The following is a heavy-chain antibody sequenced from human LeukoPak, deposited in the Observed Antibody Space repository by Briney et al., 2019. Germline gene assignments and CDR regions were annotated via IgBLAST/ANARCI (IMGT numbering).Heavy chain of an antibody. Sequence: ASVKVPCXASAYTFTSYGISWVRQAPGQGLEWMGWISGYNGNTKYAQKLQGRVTMTTDTSTSTAYMELRSLRSDDTAVYYCARGKIIMVRGVIIGGDAFDIWGQGTMVTVSS. CDR1: AYTFTSYG. D-gene: IGHD3-10*01. V-gene: IGHV1-18*01. CDR3: ARGKIIMVRGVIIGGDAFDI. CDR2: ISGYNGNT. J-gene: IGHJ3*02.